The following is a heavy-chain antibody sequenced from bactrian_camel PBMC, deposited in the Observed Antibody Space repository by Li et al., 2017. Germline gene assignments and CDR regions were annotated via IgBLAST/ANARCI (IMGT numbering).Heavy chain of an antibody. CDR1: GFTSGLTLETKC. V-gene: IGHV3S1*01. Sequence: QVQLVESGGGSVQQGGSLSVSCLASGFTSGLTLETKCMGWFRQAPGKEREAVASISGATGTSYADSVKGRFTISRDNAKNTVYLQMNSLKSEDTALYYCAKGGVDGAYGSGGPRSPS. J-gene: IGHJ4*01. CDR2: ISGATGT. D-gene: IGHD5*01.